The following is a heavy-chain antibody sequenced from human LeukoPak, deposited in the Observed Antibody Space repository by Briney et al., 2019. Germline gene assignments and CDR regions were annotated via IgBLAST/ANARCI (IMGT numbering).Heavy chain of an antibody. V-gene: IGHV3-23*01. CDR1: GFTFSSYA. D-gene: IGHD5-18*01. CDR3: ARALGYSYGFFNWEKN. Sequence: PGGSLRLSCAASGFTFSSYAMSWVRQAPGKGLEWVSAISGSGGSTYYADSVKGRFTISRDNSKNTLYLQMNSLRAEDTAVYHCARALGYSYGFFNWEKNWGQGTLVTVSS. CDR2: ISGSGGST. J-gene: IGHJ4*02.